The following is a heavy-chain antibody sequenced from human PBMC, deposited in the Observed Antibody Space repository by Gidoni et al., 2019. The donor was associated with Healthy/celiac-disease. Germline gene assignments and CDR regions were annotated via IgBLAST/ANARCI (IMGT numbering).Heavy chain of an antibody. CDR1: GYTFTSYY. CDR3: ARAHGSGNYYYYYGMDV. Sequence: QVQLVQSGAEVKKPGASVKVSCKASGYTFTSYYMHLVRQAPGQGLEWMGIINPSGGSTSYAQKFQGRVTMTRDTSTSTVYMELSSLRSEDTAVYYCARAHGSGNYYYYYGMDVWGQGTTVTVSS. J-gene: IGHJ6*02. D-gene: IGHD3-10*01. V-gene: IGHV1-46*01. CDR2: INPSGGST.